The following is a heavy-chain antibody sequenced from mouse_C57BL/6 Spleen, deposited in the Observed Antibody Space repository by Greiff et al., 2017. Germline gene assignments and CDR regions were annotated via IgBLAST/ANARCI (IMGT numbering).Heavy chain of an antibody. CDR1: GFTFSSYT. V-gene: IGHV5-9*01. CDR2: ISGGGGNT. CDR3: ARQGYYGSNAMDY. D-gene: IGHD1-1*01. Sequence: EVMLVESGGGLVKPGGSLKLSCAASGFTFSSYTMSWVRQTPEKRLEWVATISGGGGNTYYPDSVKGRFTISRDNAKNTLYLQMSSLRSEDTALYYCARQGYYGSNAMDYWGQGTSVTVSS. J-gene: IGHJ4*01.